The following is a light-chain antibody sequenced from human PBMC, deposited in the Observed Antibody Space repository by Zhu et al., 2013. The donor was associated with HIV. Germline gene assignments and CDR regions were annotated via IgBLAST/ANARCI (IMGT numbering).Light chain of an antibody. CDR3: QQSFSAPET. Sequence: EIVLTQSPGILSLSPGERATLSCRASETVSSNCLAWYQHQPGQAPRLLIYDVSSRATGIPARFSGSGSGTDFTLIISSLQPEDFASYYCQQSFSAPETFGPGTKVEVK. CDR1: ETVSSNC. CDR2: DVS. V-gene: IGKV3-20*01. J-gene: IGKJ1*01.